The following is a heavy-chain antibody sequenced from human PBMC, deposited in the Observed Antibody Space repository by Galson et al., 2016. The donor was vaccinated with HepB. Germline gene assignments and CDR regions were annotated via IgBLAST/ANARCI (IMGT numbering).Heavy chain of an antibody. V-gene: IGHV4-31*03. Sequence: TLSLTCTVSGGSISSGGFYWNWIRQLPGQGLEWIGYIYYSGSTYYNPSLKSRVTISFDTSQNQISLNLTSVTAADTAVYYCARGSNMPSTKYYYYGLDVWGHGTAGTVSS. J-gene: IGHJ6*02. CDR2: IYYSGST. CDR1: GGSISSGGFY. D-gene: IGHD3-10*01. CDR3: ARGSNMPSTKYYYYGLDV.